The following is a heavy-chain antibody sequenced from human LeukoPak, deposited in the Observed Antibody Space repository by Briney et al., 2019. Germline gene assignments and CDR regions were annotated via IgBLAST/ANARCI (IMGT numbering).Heavy chain of an antibody. CDR3: ARDTGGGYSCYDC. D-gene: IGHD5-18*01. CDR2: IKQDGSEK. V-gene: IGHV3-7*01. J-gene: IGHJ4*02. Sequence: GGSLRLSCTASGFTFSSYWMTWIRQAPGKGLEWVANIKQDGSEKYYVDSVKGRLTISRDNAKNSLYLQMNSLRAEDTAVYYCARDTGGGYSCYDCWGQGTLVTVSS. CDR1: GFTFSSYW.